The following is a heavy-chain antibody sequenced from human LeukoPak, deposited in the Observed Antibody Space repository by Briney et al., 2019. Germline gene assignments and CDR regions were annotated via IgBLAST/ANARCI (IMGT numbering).Heavy chain of an antibody. CDR1: GGSITSHF. D-gene: IGHD6-13*01. Sequence: SETLSLTCTVSGGSITSHFWSWIRQPPGKGLEWIGYVFNGGITNYNPSLKSRVTMSVDPSRDQFSLRLSSVTTADTAIYYCASRPAGSTWYGVFDYWSQGTLVTVSS. CDR3: ASRPAGSTWYGVFDY. J-gene: IGHJ4*02. V-gene: IGHV4-59*11. CDR2: VFNGGIT.